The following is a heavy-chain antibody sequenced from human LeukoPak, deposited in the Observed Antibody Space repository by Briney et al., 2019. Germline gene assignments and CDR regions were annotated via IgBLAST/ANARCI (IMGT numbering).Heavy chain of an antibody. CDR1: GGSISSSSYY. Sequence: SETLSLTCTVSGGSISSSSYYWGWHRQPPGKGLEWIRSIYYSGSTYYNPSLKRRVTISVNTSKNQFSLKLSSVTAADTALYYCARAVPPGYSRSWYLAFDYWGQKTLVTVSS. CDR3: ARAVPPGYSRSWYLAFDY. J-gene: IGHJ4*02. V-gene: IGHV4-39*01. D-gene: IGHD6-13*01. CDR2: IYYSGST.